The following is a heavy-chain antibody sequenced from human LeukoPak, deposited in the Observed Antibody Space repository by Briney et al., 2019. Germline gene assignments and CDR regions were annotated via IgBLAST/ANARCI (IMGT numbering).Heavy chain of an antibody. CDR2: IYTSGST. J-gene: IGHJ4*02. CDR3: ARESYSSSYLFDF. V-gene: IGHV4-4*07. D-gene: IGHD6-6*01. Sequence: NPSETLSLTCTVSGGSISSYYWSWIRQPDGKGLEWIGRIYTSGSTNYNPSLKSRVTMSVDTSKNQISLKVNSVTAADTAVYYCARESYSSSYLFDFWGQGTLVTVSS. CDR1: GGSISSYY.